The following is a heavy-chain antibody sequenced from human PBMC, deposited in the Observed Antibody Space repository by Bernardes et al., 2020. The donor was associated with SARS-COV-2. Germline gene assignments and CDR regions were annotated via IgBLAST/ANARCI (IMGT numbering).Heavy chain of an antibody. CDR3: ARDLFWWSAADY. V-gene: IGHV3-23*01. Sequence: GWSLRLSCAASGFSLSSHAMSWVRQAPGKGLEWVSGVGTDGNTYYTDSVRGRFSISRDNSKNILYLQMNSLRGEDTAVYFCARDLFWWSAADYWGQGTLVTVS. CDR1: GFSLSSHA. J-gene: IGHJ4*02. CDR2: VGTDGNT. D-gene: IGHD3-16*01.